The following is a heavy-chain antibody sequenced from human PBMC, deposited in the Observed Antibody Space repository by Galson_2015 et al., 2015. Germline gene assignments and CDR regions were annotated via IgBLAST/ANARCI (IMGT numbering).Heavy chain of an antibody. Sequence: SLRLSCAASGFTFSSYAMSWVRQAPGKGLEWVSAISGSGGSTYYADSAKGRFTISRDNSKNTLYLQMNSLRAEDTAVYYCSKGVGYSYGWFDYWGQGTLVTVSS. D-gene: IGHD5-18*01. CDR3: SKGVGYSYGWFDY. CDR2: ISGSGGST. CDR1: GFTFSSYA. V-gene: IGHV3-23*01. J-gene: IGHJ4*02.